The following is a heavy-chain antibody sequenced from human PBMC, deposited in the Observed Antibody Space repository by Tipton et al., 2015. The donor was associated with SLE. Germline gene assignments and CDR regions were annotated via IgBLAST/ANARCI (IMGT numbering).Heavy chain of an antibody. V-gene: IGHV4-38-2*01. CDR1: GYSISSGYY. Sequence: TLSLTCAVSGYSISSGYYWGWIRQPPGKGLEWIGSVYLSGSTYYNPSLKSRVTISVDTSKNQFSLKLSSVTAADTAVYYCARDFWSGYGYYYYYGMDVWGQGTTVTVSS. CDR2: VYLSGST. J-gene: IGHJ6*02. CDR3: ARDFWSGYGYYYYYGMDV. D-gene: IGHD3-3*01.